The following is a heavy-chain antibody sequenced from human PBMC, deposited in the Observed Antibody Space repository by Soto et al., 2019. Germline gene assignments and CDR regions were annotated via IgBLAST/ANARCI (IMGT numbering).Heavy chain of an antibody. CDR3: ASQIFWSGSTAHGMDV. V-gene: IGHV3-33*01. D-gene: IGHD3-3*01. Sequence: GRSLRLSCAASGFTFSTYGMHWVRQAPGKGLEWVAVIWFDGTKKYYADSVNGRFTISRDNSKNTLYLQMNSLRAEDTAVYYCASQIFWSGSTAHGMDVWGQGTAVTVSS. J-gene: IGHJ6*02. CDR1: GFTFSTYG. CDR2: IWFDGTKK.